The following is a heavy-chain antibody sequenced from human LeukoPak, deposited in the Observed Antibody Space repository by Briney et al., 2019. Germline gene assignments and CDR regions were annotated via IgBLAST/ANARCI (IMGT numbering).Heavy chain of an antibody. CDR2: IYYSGST. CDR3: ATTTIRLGY. V-gene: IGHV4-59*12. D-gene: IGHD1-26*01. J-gene: IGHJ4*02. Sequence: SETLSLTCIVSGGSISNYYWSWIRQPPGKGLEYIGYIYYSGSTSYNPSLKSRVTISVDMSKNQFSLKLSSVTAADTAVYYCATTTIRLGYWGQGTLVTVSS. CDR1: GGSISNYY.